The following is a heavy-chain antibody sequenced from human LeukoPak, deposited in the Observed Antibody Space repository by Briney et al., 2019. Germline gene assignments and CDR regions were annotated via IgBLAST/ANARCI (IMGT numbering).Heavy chain of an antibody. Sequence: ASVKVSCKASGYTFTSYYMHWVRQAPGQGLQWMGIINPSGGSTSYAQKFQGRVTMTRDMSTSTVYMELSGLRSEDTAVYYCAGDPMTTVTKDAFDFWGQGTMVTVSS. CDR1: GYTFTSYY. CDR3: AGDPMTTVTKDAFDF. D-gene: IGHD4-17*01. J-gene: IGHJ3*01. CDR2: INPSGGST. V-gene: IGHV1-46*01.